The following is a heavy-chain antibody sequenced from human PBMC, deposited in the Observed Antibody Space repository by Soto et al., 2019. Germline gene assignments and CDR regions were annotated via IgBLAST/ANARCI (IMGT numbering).Heavy chain of an antibody. D-gene: IGHD6-19*01. CDR1: GGSISSSNW. Sequence: QVQLQESGPGLVKPSGTLSLTCAVSGGSISSSNWWSWVRQPPGKGLEWIGEIYHSGSTNYNPSLKSRVTISVDKSKNPFSLKLSSVTAADTAVYYCARDLRIAVAATAEYFQHWGQGTLVTVSS. CDR2: IYHSGST. CDR3: ARDLRIAVAATAEYFQH. V-gene: IGHV4-4*02. J-gene: IGHJ1*01.